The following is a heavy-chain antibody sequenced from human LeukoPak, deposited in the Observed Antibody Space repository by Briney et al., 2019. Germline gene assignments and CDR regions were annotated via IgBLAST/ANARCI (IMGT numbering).Heavy chain of an antibody. Sequence: ASVKVSCKASGYTFTSYDINWVRQATGQGLEWMGWMNPNSGNTGYAQKFQGRVTITRNTSISTAYMELSSLRSEDTAVYYCARGGYYDSSGYYYPYYFDCWGQGTLVTVSS. CDR3: ARGGYYDSSGYYYPYYFDC. V-gene: IGHV1-8*03. D-gene: IGHD3-22*01. CDR2: MNPNSGNT. J-gene: IGHJ4*02. CDR1: GYTFTSYD.